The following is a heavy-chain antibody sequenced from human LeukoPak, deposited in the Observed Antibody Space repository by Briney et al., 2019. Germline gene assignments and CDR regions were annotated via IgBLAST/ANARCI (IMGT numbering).Heavy chain of an antibody. CDR3: ARVRNSGGFFED. Sequence: SETLSLTCTVSGDSMNSVDHYWSWICQPPGKGLQWIGYIYYTGDTYYNPSLKSRVTISVDTSKNQFSLRLGSVTAADTAAYYCARVRNSGGFFEDWGQGTLVTVSS. D-gene: IGHD4-23*01. CDR1: GDSMNSVDHY. CDR2: IYYTGDT. V-gene: IGHV4-30-4*01. J-gene: IGHJ4*02.